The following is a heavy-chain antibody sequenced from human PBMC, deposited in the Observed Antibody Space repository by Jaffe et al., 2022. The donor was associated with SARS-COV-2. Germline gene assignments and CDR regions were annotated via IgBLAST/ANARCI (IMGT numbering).Heavy chain of an antibody. Sequence: EVQMVESGGGLVQPGRSLRLSCTASGFTFGDYAMNWFRQAPGKGLEWVGFIRSKTYGGTTEYAASVKGRFTISRDDSKNIAYLQMNSLKTEDTAVYYCPRGRRSFDFWGQGTLVTVSS. V-gene: IGHV3-49*03. CDR1: GFTFGDYA. CDR2: IRSKTYGGTT. CDR3: PRGRRSFDF. J-gene: IGHJ4*02.